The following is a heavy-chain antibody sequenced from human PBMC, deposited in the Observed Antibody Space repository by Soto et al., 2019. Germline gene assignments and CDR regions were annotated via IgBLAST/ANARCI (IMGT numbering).Heavy chain of an antibody. D-gene: IGHD3-10*01. CDR3: ARDHDYGSGSYQLYGMDV. Sequence: EVQLVESGGGLVQPGGSLTLSCAVSGFTVSSNYMSWVRQAPGKGLEWVSVIYSANNTYYADSVKGRFTISRDHFKNTLYLQMNSLRAEDTAVYYCARDHDYGSGSYQLYGMDVWGQGTTVTVSS. V-gene: IGHV3-53*02. J-gene: IGHJ6*02. CDR1: GFTVSSNY. CDR2: IYSANNT.